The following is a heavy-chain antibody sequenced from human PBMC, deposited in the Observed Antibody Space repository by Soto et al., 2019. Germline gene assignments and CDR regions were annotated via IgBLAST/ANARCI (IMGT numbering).Heavy chain of an antibody. V-gene: IGHV3-23*01. J-gene: IGHJ4*02. CDR2: ITGSGDST. CDR1: GFTFSSYA. CDR3: ARLYSSSWYFDY. Sequence: EVQLLESGGGLVQPGGSLRLSCAASGFTFSSYAMSWVRQAPGKGLEWVSAITGSGDSTYHADSVKGRFTISRDNSKNTLYLQMNSLRVEDTAVYYCARLYSSSWYFDYWGQGTLVTVSS. D-gene: IGHD6-13*01.